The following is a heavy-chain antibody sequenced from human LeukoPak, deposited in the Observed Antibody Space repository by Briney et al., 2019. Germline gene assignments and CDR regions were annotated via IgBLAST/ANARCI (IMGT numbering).Heavy chain of an antibody. CDR1: GYTFSGYA. V-gene: IGHV1-3*01. CDR2: INAGNGHT. J-gene: IGHJ4*02. D-gene: IGHD5-24*01. Sequence: ASVKVSCKASGYTFSGYAVHWVRQAPGQRFEWMGWINAGNGHTKYSQNFQGRVTITRDSSANIVYMELSSLTSEDTAVYYYARGIWSATRVDYYLDNWGQGTLVTVSS. CDR3: ARGIWSATRVDYYLDN.